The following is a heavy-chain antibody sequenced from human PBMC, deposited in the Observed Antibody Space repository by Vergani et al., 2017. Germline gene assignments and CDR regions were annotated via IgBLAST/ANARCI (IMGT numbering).Heavy chain of an antibody. V-gene: IGHV1-18*01. CDR2: ISAYNGNT. J-gene: IGHJ4*02. D-gene: IGHD3-3*01. CDR3: ARVPYQTYYDFWSGSGGSETFDY. Sequence: QVQLVQSGAEVKKPGASVKVSCKASGYTFNSYGISWVRQAPGQGLEWMGWISAYNGNTNYAQKLQGRVTMTTDTSTSTAYMELRSLRSDDTAVYYCARVPYQTYYDFWSGSGGSETFDYWGQGTLVTVSS. CDR1: GYTFNSYG.